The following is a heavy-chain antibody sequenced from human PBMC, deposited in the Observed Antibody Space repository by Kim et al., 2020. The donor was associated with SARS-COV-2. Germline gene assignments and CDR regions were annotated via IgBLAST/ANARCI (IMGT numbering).Heavy chain of an antibody. CDR1: GFTFSSYA. CDR2: ISGWGGST. Sequence: GGSLRLSCAASGFTFSSYAMSWVRQAPGKGLEWGSGISGWGGSTYYADSVKGRFTISRDNSKNTLYLQMNSLRAEDTAVYYCAKDRSSQLLLGVDDYWGQGTLVTVSS. D-gene: IGHD2-2*01. J-gene: IGHJ4*02. CDR3: AKDRSSQLLLGVDDY. V-gene: IGHV3-23*01.